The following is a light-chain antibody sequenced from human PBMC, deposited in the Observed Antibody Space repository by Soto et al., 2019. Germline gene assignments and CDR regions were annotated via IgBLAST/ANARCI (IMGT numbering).Light chain of an antibody. CDR3: QQRRNWPRLA. Sequence: EIVFTQSPATLSFSPGERATLSCRASQSVSTYLAWYQQKPGQAPRLLIYDASNRATGIPARFTGSGSGTDFTLTISSLEPEDFAVYYCQQRRNWPRLAFGGGTKV. J-gene: IGKJ4*01. CDR2: DAS. CDR1: QSVSTY. V-gene: IGKV3-11*01.